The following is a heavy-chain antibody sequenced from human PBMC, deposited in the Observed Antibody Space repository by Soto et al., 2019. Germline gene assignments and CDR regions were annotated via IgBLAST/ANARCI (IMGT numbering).Heavy chain of an antibody. J-gene: IGHJ6*02. V-gene: IGHV4-30-4*01. D-gene: IGHD2-15*01. CDR1: GGSISSGYYY. Sequence: SETLSLTCSVSGGSISSGYYYWSWIRQPPGKGLEWIGNIYYSGNTYYNPSLKSRLIISIDTSKNQLSLKVGSVTAEDTAVYFCARDCSGGSCYPGMDVWGQGTTVTVSS. CDR3: ARDCSGGSCYPGMDV. CDR2: IYYSGNT.